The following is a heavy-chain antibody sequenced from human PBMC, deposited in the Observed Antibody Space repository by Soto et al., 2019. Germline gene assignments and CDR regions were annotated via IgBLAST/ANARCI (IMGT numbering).Heavy chain of an antibody. V-gene: IGHV1-69*01. D-gene: IGHD1-26*01. Sequence: QVQLVQSGAEVKKPGSSVKVSCKASGGAFNNYIFDWARQAPGQGLEWMGGIIPMFGTPKYAQTFQDRITISADVSTGTAYMELTSLRFDDTAIYYCARGRDQPPVGLYFDSWGEGTRVTVSS. J-gene: IGHJ4*02. CDR1: GGAFNNYI. CDR2: IIPMFGTP. CDR3: ARGRDQPPVGLYFDS.